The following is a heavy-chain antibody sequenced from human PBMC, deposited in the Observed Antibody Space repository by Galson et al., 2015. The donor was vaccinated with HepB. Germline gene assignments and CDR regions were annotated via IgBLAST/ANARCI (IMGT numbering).Heavy chain of an antibody. Sequence: SVKVSCKVSGHSLTELTMNWVRQAPGKGLEWMGGFDPEDGKPVYAQKFQGRVTMTEDTSTDTTFLEMSSLRSDDTAMYYCATGGPLELAATRGGGMVVWGQGTTVTVSS. J-gene: IGHJ6*02. V-gene: IGHV1-24*01. CDR3: ATGGPLELAATRGGGMVV. D-gene: IGHD2-15*01. CDR1: GHSLTELT. CDR2: FDPEDGKP.